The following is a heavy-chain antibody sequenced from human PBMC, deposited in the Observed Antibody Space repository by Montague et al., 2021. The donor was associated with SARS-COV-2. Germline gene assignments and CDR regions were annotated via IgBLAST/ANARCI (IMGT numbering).Heavy chain of an antibody. Sequence: SLRLSFSASGFTFSSYWMHWVRQAPGKGLVWVSRINTDGSTSTYADSVKGRFTVSRDNAKNTLYLQMSSLRAEDAAVYYCARNSDSWGQGTLVTVSS. CDR3: ARNSDS. CDR2: INTDGSTS. CDR1: GFTFSSYW. V-gene: IGHV3-74*01. J-gene: IGHJ4*02.